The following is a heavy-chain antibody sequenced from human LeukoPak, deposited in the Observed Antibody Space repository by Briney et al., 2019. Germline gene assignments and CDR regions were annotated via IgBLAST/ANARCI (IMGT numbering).Heavy chain of an antibody. CDR2: INPNSGGT. D-gene: IGHD3-10*01. V-gene: IGHV1-2*02. J-gene: IGHJ4*02. Sequence: ASVKVSCKASGYSFTGHYIHWVRQAPGQGLEWMGWINPNSGGTNYAQKFQGRVTMTRDTSISTAYMDLSRLRSDDTAVYYCARARPLWFGVNDYWGQGTLVTVSS. CDR1: GYSFTGHY. CDR3: ARARPLWFGVNDY.